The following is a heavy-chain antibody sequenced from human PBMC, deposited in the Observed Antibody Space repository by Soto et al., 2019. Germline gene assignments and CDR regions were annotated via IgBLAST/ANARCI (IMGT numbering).Heavy chain of an antibody. Sequence: SGTTVVKPTQTLTLTCTFSGFSFTTAGVAVGWIRHTPGGALEWLTLIYYNDDRRFSPSLKTRLTITGDTSKNQVVLSLTNVDPGDTATYFCAHSDGGYEIIYFDFWGQGIPVTVSS. CDR1: GFSFTTAGVA. CDR3: AHSDGGYEIIYFDF. CDR2: IYYNDDR. V-gene: IGHV2-5*01. J-gene: IGHJ4*02. D-gene: IGHD5-12*01.